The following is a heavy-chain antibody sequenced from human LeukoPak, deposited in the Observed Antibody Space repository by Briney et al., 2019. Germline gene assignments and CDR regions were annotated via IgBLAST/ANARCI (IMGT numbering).Heavy chain of an antibody. J-gene: IGHJ3*02. CDR1: GGSISSYY. CDR3: ARGDHQDAFDI. Sequence: SETLSLTCTVSGGSISSYYWSWIRQPPGKGLEWIGYIYYSGSTNYNPSLKSRVTLSIDTSKNQFSLKLSSVTAEDTAVYYCARGDHQDAFDIWGQGTMVTVSS. CDR2: IYYSGST. V-gene: IGHV4-59*01.